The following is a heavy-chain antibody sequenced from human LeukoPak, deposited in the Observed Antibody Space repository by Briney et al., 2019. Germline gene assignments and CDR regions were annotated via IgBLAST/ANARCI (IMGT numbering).Heavy chain of an antibody. CDR1: GYSNSSGYY. V-gene: IGHV4-38-2*02. CDR3: ARDSRGYVPNFDY. D-gene: IGHD5-12*01. Sequence: SETLSLTCTVSGYSNSSGYYWGWIRQPPGKGLEWIGSIYHSGSTYYNPSLKSRVTISVDTSKNQFSLKLSSVTAADTAVYYCARDSRGYVPNFDYWGQGTLVTVSS. CDR2: IYHSGST. J-gene: IGHJ4*02.